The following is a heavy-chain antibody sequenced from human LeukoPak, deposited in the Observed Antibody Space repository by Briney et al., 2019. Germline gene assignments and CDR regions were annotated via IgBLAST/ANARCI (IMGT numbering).Heavy chain of an antibody. Sequence: GGSLRLSCTASGFTFSSFEMHWARQAPGKGLEWISYISSGGATVYYADSVKGRFTISRDNAKNSLYLQMNSLRAEDTAVYYCARRPSGWPSDYWGQGTLVTVSS. J-gene: IGHJ4*02. D-gene: IGHD6-19*01. CDR2: ISSGGATV. CDR3: ARRPSGWPSDY. V-gene: IGHV3-48*03. CDR1: GFTFSSFE.